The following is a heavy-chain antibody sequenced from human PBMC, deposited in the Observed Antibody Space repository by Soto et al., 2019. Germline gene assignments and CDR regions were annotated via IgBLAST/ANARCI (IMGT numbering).Heavy chain of an antibody. CDR3: ARVRVMAGYKRMSPYFDY. CDR2: IYYSGST. D-gene: IGHD6-19*01. J-gene: IGHJ4*02. CDR1: VGSISSGGYY. Sequence: SETLSLTCTVSVGSISSGGYYWVWIRQHPGKGLEWIGYIYYSGSTYYNPSLKSRVTISVDTSKNQFSLKLSSVTAADTAVYYCARVRVMAGYKRMSPYFDYWGQGTLVTVSS. V-gene: IGHV4-31*03.